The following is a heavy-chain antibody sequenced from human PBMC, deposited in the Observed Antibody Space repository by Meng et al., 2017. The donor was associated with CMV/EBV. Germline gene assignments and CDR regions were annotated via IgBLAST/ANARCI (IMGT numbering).Heavy chain of an antibody. J-gene: IGHJ6*02. Sequence: SGPTLVRPPQTLTLTCTFSGFSLSTSGMRVSWIRQPPGKALEWLARIDWDDDKFYSTSLKTRLTISKDTSKNQVVLTMTNMDPVDTATYYCARSYRDRYYYYGMDVWGQGTTVTVSS. D-gene: IGHD4-11*01. CDR3: ARSYRDRYYYYGMDV. V-gene: IGHV2-70D*14. CDR2: IDWDDDK. CDR1: GFSLSTSGMR.